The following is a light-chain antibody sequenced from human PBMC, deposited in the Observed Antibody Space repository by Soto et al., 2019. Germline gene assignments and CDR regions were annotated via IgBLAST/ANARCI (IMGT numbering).Light chain of an antibody. J-gene: IGLJ1*01. CDR1: SSNIGAGYE. CDR3: QSYDSSLSGYV. CDR2: ENN. V-gene: IGLV1-40*01. Sequence: QSVLTQPPSVSEAPGQRVTISCTGSSSNIGAGYEAHWYQQVPGTAPKLLIYENNNRPSGVPDRFSGSKSGTSASLAITGLQAEDEAEYYCQSYDSSLSGYVFCTGTKLTVL.